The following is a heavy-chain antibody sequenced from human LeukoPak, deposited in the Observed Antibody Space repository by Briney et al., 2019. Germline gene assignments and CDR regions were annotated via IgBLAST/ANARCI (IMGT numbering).Heavy chain of an antibody. D-gene: IGHD6-19*01. CDR1: GGSFSGYY. CDR2: INHSGST. CDR3: ARYMAVADIFDL. Sequence: PSETLSLTCAVYGGSFSGYYWSWIRQPPGKGLEWIGEINHSGSTNYNPSLKSRVTISVDMSKNQFSLKLSSVTAADTAVYYCARYMAVADIFDLWGRGPLVTVSS. V-gene: IGHV4-34*01. J-gene: IGHJ2*01.